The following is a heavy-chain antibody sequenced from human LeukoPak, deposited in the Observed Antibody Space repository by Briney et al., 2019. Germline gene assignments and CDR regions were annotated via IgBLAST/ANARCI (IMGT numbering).Heavy chain of an antibody. CDR2: ISGSGAST. Sequence: PGGSLRLSCAASGFTFSSYAISWVRQAPGKGLEWVSAISGSGASTYYADSVKGRFTISRDDSKNTLYLQINSLRAEDTAVYYCARRILESCSGGSCYYFQHWGQGTLATVSS. V-gene: IGHV3-23*01. J-gene: IGHJ1*01. D-gene: IGHD2-15*01. CDR1: GFTFSSYA. CDR3: ARRILESCSGGSCYYFQH.